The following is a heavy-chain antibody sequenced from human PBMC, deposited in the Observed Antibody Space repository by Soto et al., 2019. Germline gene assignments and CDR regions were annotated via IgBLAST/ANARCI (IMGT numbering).Heavy chain of an antibody. V-gene: IGHV2-5*02. Sequence: QITLKESGPTLVKPTQTLTLTCTFSGFSLSTRGVGVGWIRQPPGKALEWLALIYWDDDKRYSPSLKSRLTITKDTSKNQVVLTMTNMDPVDTATYSCAHVYYDFWSGYANCFDSWGQGTLVTVSS. D-gene: IGHD3-3*01. CDR2: IYWDDDK. CDR1: GFSLSTRGVG. J-gene: IGHJ5*01. CDR3: AHVYYDFWSGYANCFDS.